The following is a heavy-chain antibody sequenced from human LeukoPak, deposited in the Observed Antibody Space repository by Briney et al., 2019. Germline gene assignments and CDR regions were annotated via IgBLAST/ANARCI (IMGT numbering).Heavy chain of an antibody. Sequence: ASVKVTCKASGGTLSSYAISWVRQAPGQGLEWMGGIIPIFGTANYAQKFQGRVTITADESTSTAYMELSSLRSEDTAVYYCARDISYCSSTSCPSQDWGQGTLVTVSS. CDR3: ARDISYCSSTSCPSQD. J-gene: IGHJ4*02. D-gene: IGHD2-2*01. CDR1: GGTLSSYA. CDR2: IIPIFGTA. V-gene: IGHV1-69*13.